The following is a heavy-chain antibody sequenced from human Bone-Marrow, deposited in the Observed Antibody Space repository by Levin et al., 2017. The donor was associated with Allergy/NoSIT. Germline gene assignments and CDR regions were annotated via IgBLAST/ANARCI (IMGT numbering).Heavy chain of an antibody. CDR2: SFYSGVT. D-gene: IGHD6-19*01. V-gene: IGHV4-59*01. CDR3: AKDRGTGWYGADY. Sequence: SETLSLTCSVSGAPITTNYWSWIRQPPGKGLEWIGHSFYSGVTNYKSSLKSRVTISVDTSKNQISLKLRSVTAADTATYYCAKDRGTGWYGADYWGPGILVTVSS. J-gene: IGHJ4*02. CDR1: GAPITTNY.